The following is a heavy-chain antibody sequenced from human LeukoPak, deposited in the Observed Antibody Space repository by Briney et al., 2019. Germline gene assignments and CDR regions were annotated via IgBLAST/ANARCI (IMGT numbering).Heavy chain of an antibody. J-gene: IGHJ4*02. V-gene: IGHV3-9*01. CDR1: GFTFGDYA. D-gene: IGHD6-13*01. Sequence: PGRSLRLSCAASGFTFGDYAMHWVRQAPGKGLEWVSGISWNSGSIGYADSVKGRFTISRDNSKNTLYLQMNSLRAEDTAVYYCASGPMPRIAAAGYYFDYWGQGTLVTVSS. CDR2: ISWNSGSI. CDR3: ASGPMPRIAAAGYYFDY.